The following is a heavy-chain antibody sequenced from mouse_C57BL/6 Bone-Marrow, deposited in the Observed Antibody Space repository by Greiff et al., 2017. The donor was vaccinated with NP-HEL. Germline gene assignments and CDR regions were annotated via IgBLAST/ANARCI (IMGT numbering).Heavy chain of an antibody. Sequence: VKLQESGAELARPGASVKLSCKASGYTFTSYGISWVKQRTGQGLEWIGEIYPRSGNTYYNEKFKGKATLTADKSSSTAYMELRSLTSEDSAVYFCARGSNYFYWYFDVWGTGTTVTVSS. CDR2: IYPRSGNT. CDR3: ARGSNYFYWYFDV. D-gene: IGHD2-5*01. CDR1: GYTFTSYG. J-gene: IGHJ1*03. V-gene: IGHV1-81*01.